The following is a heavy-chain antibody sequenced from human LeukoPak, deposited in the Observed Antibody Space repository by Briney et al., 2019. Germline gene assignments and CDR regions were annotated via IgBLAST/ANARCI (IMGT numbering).Heavy chain of an antibody. J-gene: IGHJ2*01. Sequence: ASVKVSCKASGYTFTGYYMHWVRQAPGQGLEWMGWINPNSGGTNYAQKFQGRVTMTRDTSISTAYMELSRLRSDDTAVYYCARAGLNCSSTSCYFFNWYLDLWGRGTLVTVSS. CDR3: ARAGLNCSSTSCYFFNWYLDL. CDR1: GYTFTGYY. D-gene: IGHD2-2*01. CDR2: INPNSGGT. V-gene: IGHV1-2*02.